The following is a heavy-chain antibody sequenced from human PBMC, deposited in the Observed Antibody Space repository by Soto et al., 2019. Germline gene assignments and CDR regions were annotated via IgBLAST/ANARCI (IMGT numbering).Heavy chain of an antibody. CDR3: ARDRIPGIAVAGTRYYYYGMDV. CDR1: GYTYTSFG. V-gene: IGHV1-18*01. D-gene: IGHD6-19*01. J-gene: IGHJ6*02. CDR2: ISAYNGNT. Sequence: QVPLVQSGAEVKKPGASVKVSCKASGYTYTSFGISWVRQAPGQGLEWMGWISAYNGNTNYAQKFQGRVTMATDTSTSTAYMELRSPRSDDTAVYYCARDRIPGIAVAGTRYYYYGMDVWGQGTTVTVSS.